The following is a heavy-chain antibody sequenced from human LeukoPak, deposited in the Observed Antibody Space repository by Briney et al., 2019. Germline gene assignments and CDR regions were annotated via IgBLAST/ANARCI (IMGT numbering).Heavy chain of an antibody. V-gene: IGHV4-38-2*02. CDR2: IYHSGST. CDR1: GYSISSGYY. J-gene: IGHJ4*02. Sequence: PSETLSLTCAVSGYSISSGYYWGWIRQPPGKGLEWIGSIYHSGSTYYNPSLKSRVTISVDTSKNQFSLKLSSVTAADTAVYYCARERYSYGRPPFDYWGQGTLVTVSS. D-gene: IGHD5-18*01. CDR3: ARERYSYGRPPFDY.